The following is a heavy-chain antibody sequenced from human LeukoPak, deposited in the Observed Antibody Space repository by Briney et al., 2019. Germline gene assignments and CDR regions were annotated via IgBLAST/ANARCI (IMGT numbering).Heavy chain of an antibody. V-gene: IGHV3-7*01. CDR3: ARHSPIAAAGTGFDY. D-gene: IGHD6-13*01. CDR1: GFTFSSYW. Sequence: GGSLRLSCAASGFTFSSYWMSWVRQAPGKGLEWVANIKQDGSEKYYVDSVKGRFTISRDNAKNSLYLQMNSLRAEDTAVYYCARHSPIAAAGTGFDYWGQGTLVTVSS. J-gene: IGHJ4*02. CDR2: IKQDGSEK.